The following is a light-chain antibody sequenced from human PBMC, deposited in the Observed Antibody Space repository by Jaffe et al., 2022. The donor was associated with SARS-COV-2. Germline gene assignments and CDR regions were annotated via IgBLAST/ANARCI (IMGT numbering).Light chain of an antibody. CDR2: DVS. CDR1: SGDVGGFNY. V-gene: IGLV2-11*01. J-gene: IGLJ1*01. Sequence: QSALTQPRSVSGSPGQSVTISCTGTSGDVGGFNYVSWYQHHPGKAPKLMIYDVSKRPSGVPDRFSGSKSGNTASLTISGLQAEDEADYYCCSYAGSYTYVFGTGTQVTVL. CDR3: CSYAGSYTYV.